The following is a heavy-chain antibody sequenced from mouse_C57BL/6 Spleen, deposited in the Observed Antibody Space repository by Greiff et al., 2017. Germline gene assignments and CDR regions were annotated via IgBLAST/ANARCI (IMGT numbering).Heavy chain of an antibody. CDR1: GYTFTDYY. CDR2: IYPGSGNT. Sequence: VQLQQSGAELVRPGASVKLSCKASGYTFTDYYINWVKQRPGQGLEWIARIYPGSGNTYYNEKFKGKATLTAEKSSSTAYMQLSSLTSEDSAVYFCARSAYGSSWGYFDVWGTGTTVTVSS. V-gene: IGHV1-76*01. D-gene: IGHD1-1*01. J-gene: IGHJ1*03. CDR3: ARSAYGSSWGYFDV.